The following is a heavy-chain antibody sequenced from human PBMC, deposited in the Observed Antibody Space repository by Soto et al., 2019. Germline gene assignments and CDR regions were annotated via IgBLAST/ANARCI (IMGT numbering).Heavy chain of an antibody. CDR1: RDRVSSNSAA. CDR2: TYYRSKWYS. CDR3: ARDRDLAAIGN. J-gene: IGHJ4*02. D-gene: IGHD3-16*01. Sequence: SQTLLLTSAIFRDRVSSNSAARKCIRESPSRGLEGLGRTYYRSKWYSDYAVPVRSRISINPDTYKNQFSLQLNSVTPDDTAVYYCARDRDLAAIGNWGQGTLVTVSS. V-gene: IGHV6-1*01.